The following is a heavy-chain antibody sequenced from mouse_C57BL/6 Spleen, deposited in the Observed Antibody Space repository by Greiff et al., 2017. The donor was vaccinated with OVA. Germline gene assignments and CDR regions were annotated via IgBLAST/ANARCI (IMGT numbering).Heavy chain of an antibody. CDR2: IYPGSGST. D-gene: IGHD1-1*01. CDR3: ARSDILPYGSRLFAY. Sequence: QVQLQQPGAELVKPGASVKMSCKASGYTFTSYWITWVKQRPGQGLEWIGDIYPGSGSTNYNEKFKSKATLTVDTSSSTAYMQLSSLTSEDSAVYYCARSDILPYGSRLFAYWGQGTLVTVSA. CDR1: GYTFTSYW. V-gene: IGHV1-55*01. J-gene: IGHJ3*01.